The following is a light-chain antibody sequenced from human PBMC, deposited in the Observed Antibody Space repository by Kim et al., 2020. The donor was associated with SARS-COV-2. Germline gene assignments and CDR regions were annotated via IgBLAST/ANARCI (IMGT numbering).Light chain of an antibody. CDR2: GAS. CDR1: QSVSSTY. J-gene: IGKJ1*01. CDR3: QQYASSPRT. V-gene: IGKV3-20*01. Sequence: PGERATLVCRASQSVSSTYLAWYQQKPGQAPRLLIYGASSRATGIPDRFSGSGSGTDFTLTISRLEPEDFVVYYCQQYASSPRTFGQGTKVDIK.